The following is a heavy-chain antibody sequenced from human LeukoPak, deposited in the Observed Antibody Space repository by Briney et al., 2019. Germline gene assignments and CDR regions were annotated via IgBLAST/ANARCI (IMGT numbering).Heavy chain of an antibody. J-gene: IGHJ4*02. Sequence: SETLSLTCTVSGGSITNYYWSWIRQPAGKGLEWIGRIYTSGSTNYNPSLKSRVTISVDTSKNQFSLKLSSVTAADTAVYYCARVGEVDTAMVNAFDYWGQGTLVTVSS. CDR2: IYTSGST. CDR3: ARVGEVDTAMVNAFDY. D-gene: IGHD5-18*01. V-gene: IGHV4-4*07. CDR1: GGSITNYY.